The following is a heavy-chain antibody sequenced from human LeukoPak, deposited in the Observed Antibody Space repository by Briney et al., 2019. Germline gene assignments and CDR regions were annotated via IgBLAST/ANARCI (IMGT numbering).Heavy chain of an antibody. Sequence: PSETLSLTCTVSGGSISSSSYYWGWIRQPPGKGLEWIGSIYYSGSTYYNPSLKSRVTISVDTSKNQFSLKLSSVTAADTAVYYCASRYYDILTGYIHWGQGTLVTVSS. CDR1: GGSISSSSYY. CDR2: IYYSGST. V-gene: IGHV4-39*01. CDR3: ASRYYDILTGYIH. J-gene: IGHJ4*02. D-gene: IGHD3-9*01.